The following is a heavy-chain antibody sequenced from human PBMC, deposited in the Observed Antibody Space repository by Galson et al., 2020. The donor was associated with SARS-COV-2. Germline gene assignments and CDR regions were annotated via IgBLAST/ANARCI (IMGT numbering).Heavy chain of an antibody. D-gene: IGHD3-22*01. Sequence: GGSLSLSCAASGFTVSSNYMSWVRQAPGKGLEWVSVIYSGGSTYYADSVKGRFTISRDNSKNTLYLQMNSLRAEDTAVYYCARGGKWLAYFDYWGQGTLVTVSS. V-gene: IGHV3-53*01. CDR1: GFTVSSNY. CDR2: IYSGGST. CDR3: ARGGKWLAYFDY. J-gene: IGHJ4*02.